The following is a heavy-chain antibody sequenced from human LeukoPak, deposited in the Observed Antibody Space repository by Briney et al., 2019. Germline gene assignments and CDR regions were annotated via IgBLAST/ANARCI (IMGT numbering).Heavy chain of an antibody. CDR3: ASGIAVADHNDY. CDR1: GFTFSSYW. D-gene: IGHD6-19*01. Sequence: GGSLRLSCAASGFTFSSYWMSWVRQAPGKGLEWVANIKQDGSEKYYVDSVKGRFTISRDNAKSSLYLQMNSLRAEDTAVYYCASGIAVADHNDYWGQGTLVTVSS. J-gene: IGHJ4*02. V-gene: IGHV3-7*03. CDR2: IKQDGSEK.